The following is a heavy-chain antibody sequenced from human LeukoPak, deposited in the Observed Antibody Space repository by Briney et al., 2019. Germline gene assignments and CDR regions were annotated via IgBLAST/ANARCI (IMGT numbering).Heavy chain of an antibody. J-gene: IGHJ3*02. D-gene: IGHD3-22*01. V-gene: IGHV1-69*13. CDR2: IIPIFGTA. CDR3: ARVPYYDSSGYYGDDDAFDI. Sequence: GASVKVSCKASGGTFSSYAISWVRQAPGQGLEWMGGIIPIFGTANYAQKFQGRVTITADESTSTAYMELSSLRSEDTAVYYCARVPYYDSSGYYGDDDAFDIWGQGTMVTVSS. CDR1: GGTFSSYA.